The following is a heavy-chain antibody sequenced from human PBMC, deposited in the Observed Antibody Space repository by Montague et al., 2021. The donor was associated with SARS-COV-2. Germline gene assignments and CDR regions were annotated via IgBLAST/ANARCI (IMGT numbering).Heavy chain of an antibody. Sequence: SETLSLTCTVSGGSVSSRSYYWGWIRQPPGKGLAWIGSIFYTGNTYYNPSPKSRITIPIDKSKNQFPPKLTSVTAADTSLYYCARHPGSPKDAFDIWGQGTMVSVAS. V-gene: IGHV4-39*01. J-gene: IGHJ3*02. CDR3: ARHPGSPKDAFDI. CDR1: GGSVSSRSYY. CDR2: IFYTGNT.